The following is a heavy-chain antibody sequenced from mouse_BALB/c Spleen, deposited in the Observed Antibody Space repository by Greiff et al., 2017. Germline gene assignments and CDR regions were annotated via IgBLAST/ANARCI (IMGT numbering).Heavy chain of an antibody. D-gene: IGHD1-2*01. CDR1: GYTFTSYW. J-gene: IGHJ4*01. CDR2: INPSTGYT. Sequence: VKLQESGAELAKPGASVKMSCKASGYTFTSYWMHWVKQRPGQGLEWIGYINPSTGYTEYNQKFKDKATLTADKSSSTAYMQLSSLTSEDSAVYYCARNYGHYYYAMDYWGQGTSVTVSS. V-gene: IGHV1-7*01. CDR3: ARNYGHYYYAMDY.